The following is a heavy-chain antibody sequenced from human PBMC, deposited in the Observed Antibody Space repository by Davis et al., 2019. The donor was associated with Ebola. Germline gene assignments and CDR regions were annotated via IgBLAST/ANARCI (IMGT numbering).Heavy chain of an antibody. CDR2: ISWNSGST. CDR3: ARDHHFWSGYRAFDI. CDR1: GFTFDDYA. J-gene: IGHJ3*02. Sequence: PGGSLRLSCAASGFTFDDYAMHWVRQAPGKGLEWVSGISWNSGSTYYADSVKGRFTISRDNSKNTLYLQMNSLRAEDTAVYYCARDHHFWSGYRAFDIWGQGTMVTVSS. D-gene: IGHD3-3*02. V-gene: IGHV3-9*01.